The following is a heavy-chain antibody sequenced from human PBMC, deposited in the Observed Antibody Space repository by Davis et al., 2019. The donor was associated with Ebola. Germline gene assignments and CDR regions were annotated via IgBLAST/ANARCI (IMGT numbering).Heavy chain of an antibody. J-gene: IGHJ4*02. CDR2: ISGRGGSK. Sequence: PGGSLRLSCAVNDDAMTWVRQAPGKGLEWVSTISGRGGSKDYADSVRGRVVISRDTSKDTLYWPMSGLRAEDTAVYYCARGREDYLDYWGQGTLVTVSS. CDR3: ARGREDYLDY. V-gene: IGHV3-23*01. CDR1: NDDA. D-gene: IGHD1-26*01.